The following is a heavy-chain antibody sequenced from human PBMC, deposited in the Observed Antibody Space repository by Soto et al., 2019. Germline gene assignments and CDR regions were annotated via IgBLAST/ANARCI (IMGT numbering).Heavy chain of an antibody. D-gene: IGHD4-17*01. V-gene: IGHV1-69*01. Sequence: QVQLVQSGAEVKKPGSSVKVSCKASGGSFSTYGISWVRQAPGQGLELMGGFIPVFTTGKYAQKFQGRVSITADESTYTAYMELSSLRSEDTAVYFCARDGVDVSRTTVRHGALDIWGQGTVVTVSS. CDR2: FIPVFTTG. CDR3: ARDGVDVSRTTVRHGALDI. CDR1: GGSFSTYG. J-gene: IGHJ3*02.